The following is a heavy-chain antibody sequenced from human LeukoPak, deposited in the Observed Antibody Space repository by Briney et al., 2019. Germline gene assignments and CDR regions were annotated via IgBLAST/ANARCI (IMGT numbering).Heavy chain of an antibody. CDR3: ARGVVIAPQTFDY. D-gene: IGHD2-21*01. V-gene: IGHV4-34*01. J-gene: IGHJ4*02. CDR2: INHSGST. CDR1: GGSFSNYY. Sequence: SETLSLTYAVYGGSFSNYYWSWIRQPPGKGLEWIGEINHSGSTNYNPSLKSRVTISVDTSKNQFSLKLSSVTAADTAVYYCARGVVIAPQTFDYWGQGTLVTVSS.